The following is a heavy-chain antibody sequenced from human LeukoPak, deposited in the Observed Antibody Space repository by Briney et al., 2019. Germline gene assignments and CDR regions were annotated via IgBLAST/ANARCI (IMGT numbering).Heavy chain of an antibody. D-gene: IGHD6-13*01. Sequence: KASQTLSLTCTVSGGSISSGGYYWSWIRQHPGKGLEWIGYIYYSGSTYYNPSLKSRVTISVDTSKNQFSLKLSSVTAADTAVYYCARDKAAAGRFDYWGQGTLVTVSS. CDR3: ARDKAAAGRFDY. J-gene: IGHJ4*02. V-gene: IGHV4-31*03. CDR2: IYYSGST. CDR1: GGSISSGGYY.